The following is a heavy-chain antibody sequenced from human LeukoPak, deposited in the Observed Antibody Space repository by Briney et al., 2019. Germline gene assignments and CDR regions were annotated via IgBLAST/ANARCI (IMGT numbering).Heavy chain of an antibody. CDR2: INGNSGGT. CDR3: ARDNPSSERHYYGSGSSNRFDP. J-gene: IGHJ5*02. V-gene: IGHV1-2*02. CDR1: GYTFTGYY. Sequence: GPSVRVSCKASGYTFTGYYMHWVRQAPGQGLEWMGWINGNSGGTNYAQKFQGRVTMTRDTSISTAYMELSRLRSDDTAVYYCARDNPSSERHYYGSGSSNRFDPWGQGTLVTVSS. D-gene: IGHD3-10*01.